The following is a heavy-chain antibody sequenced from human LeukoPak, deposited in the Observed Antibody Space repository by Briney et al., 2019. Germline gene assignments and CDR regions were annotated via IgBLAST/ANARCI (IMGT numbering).Heavy chain of an antibody. J-gene: IGHJ4*02. CDR2: IYTSGST. Sequence: SETLSLTCTVSGGSISSYHWSWIRQPAGKGLEWIGRIYTSGSTNYNPSLKSRVTMSVDTSKNQFSLKLSSVTAADTAVYYCARDSAYSSSYDYWGQGTLVTVSS. D-gene: IGHD6-6*01. CDR1: GGSISSYH. V-gene: IGHV4-4*07. CDR3: ARDSAYSSSYDY.